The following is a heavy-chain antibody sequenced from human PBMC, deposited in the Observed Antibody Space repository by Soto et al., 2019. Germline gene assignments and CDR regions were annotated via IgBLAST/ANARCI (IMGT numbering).Heavy chain of an antibody. V-gene: IGHV1-69*06. CDR1: GGTFSSYA. J-gene: IGHJ6*02. D-gene: IGHD2-2*02. CDR2: IIPIFGTA. CDR3: ARGRRYCSSTSCYRKADYAMDV. Sequence: SVKVSCKASGGTFSSYAISWVRQAPGQGLEWMGGIIPIFGTANYAQKFQGRVTITADKSTSTAYMELSSLRSEDTAVYYCARGRRYCSSTSCYRKADYAMDVWGQGTTVTVSS.